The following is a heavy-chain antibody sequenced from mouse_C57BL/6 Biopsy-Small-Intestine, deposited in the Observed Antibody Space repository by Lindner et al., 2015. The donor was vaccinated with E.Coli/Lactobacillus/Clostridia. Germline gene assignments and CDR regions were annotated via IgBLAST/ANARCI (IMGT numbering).Heavy chain of an antibody. D-gene: IGHD1-1*02. CDR3: ARGGRCSGGSCRQNYYFYGMDV. J-gene: IGHJ1*01. Sequence: SVKVSCKASGGTFNSYAISWVRQAPGRGLEWMGGIIPIFDTANYAQKSQGRVTITADESTSTAYMELSSLRSEDTAVYYCARGGRCSGGSCRQNYYFYGMDVWGQGTTVTVSS. CDR2: IIPIFDTA. V-gene: IGHV1-81*01. CDR1: GGTFNSYA.